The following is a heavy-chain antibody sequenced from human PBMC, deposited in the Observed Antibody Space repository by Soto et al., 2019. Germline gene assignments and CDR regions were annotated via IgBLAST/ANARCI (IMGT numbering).Heavy chain of an antibody. CDR2: STSSSNYI. Sequence: GGSLRLSCAASGFTFSSYSMNWVRQAPGKGLEWVSFSTSSSNYIYYADSTKGRFTISRDYAKTSLYLQMNTLDADDTAVYYLARGGHSSGCNQDGFEIWGQGTMVAVSS. J-gene: IGHJ3*02. CDR3: ARGGHSSGCNQDGFEI. D-gene: IGHD6-19*01. V-gene: IGHV3-21*01. CDR1: GFTFSSYS.